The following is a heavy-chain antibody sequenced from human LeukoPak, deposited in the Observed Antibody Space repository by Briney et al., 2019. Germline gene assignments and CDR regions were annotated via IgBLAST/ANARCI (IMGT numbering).Heavy chain of an antibody. CDR2: ISYDGSNK. CDR3: ARPDTMIVVVRPMDV. D-gene: IGHD3-22*01. Sequence: PGGSLRLSCAASGFTFSSYAMHWVRQAPGKGLEWVAIISYDGSNKYYADSVKGRFTISRDNSKNTLYLQMNSLRAEDTAVCYCARPDTMIVVVRPMDVWGKGTTVTVSS. J-gene: IGHJ6*03. CDR1: GFTFSSYA. V-gene: IGHV3-30*04.